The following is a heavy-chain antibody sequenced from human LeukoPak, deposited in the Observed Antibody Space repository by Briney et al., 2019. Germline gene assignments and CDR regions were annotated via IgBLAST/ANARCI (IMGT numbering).Heavy chain of an antibody. CDR3: ARVRGVIESGPGRY. CDR2: ISYDGSNK. Sequence: GGSLRLSCAASGFTFSGYPIHWVRQAPGKGLEWVAVISYDGSNKYYADSVRGRFTISRDNSKNTLYLQMNSLRAEDTAVYYCARVRGVIESGPGRYWGQGTLITVSS. J-gene: IGHJ4*02. V-gene: IGHV3-30-3*01. D-gene: IGHD3-10*01. CDR1: GFTFSGYP.